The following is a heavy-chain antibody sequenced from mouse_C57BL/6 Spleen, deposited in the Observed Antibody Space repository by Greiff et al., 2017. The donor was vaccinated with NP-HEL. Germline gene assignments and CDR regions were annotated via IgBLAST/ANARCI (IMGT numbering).Heavy chain of an antibody. D-gene: IGHD2-1*01. Sequence: DVKLVESGGGLVKPGGSLKLSCAASGFTFSSYAMSWVRQTPEKRLEWVATISDGGSYTYYPDNVKGRFTISRDNAKNNLYLQMSHLKSEDTAMYYCARDLGNYIYAMDYWGQGTSVTVSS. J-gene: IGHJ4*01. V-gene: IGHV5-4*01. CDR2: ISDGGSYT. CDR3: ARDLGNYIYAMDY. CDR1: GFTFSSYA.